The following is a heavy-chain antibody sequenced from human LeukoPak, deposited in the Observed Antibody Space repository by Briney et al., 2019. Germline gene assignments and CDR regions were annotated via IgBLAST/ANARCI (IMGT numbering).Heavy chain of an antibody. CDR3: ARDNGGSLDH. D-gene: IGHD4-23*01. Sequence: SGGSLGLSCAASGFTLSSYWMAWVRQAPGKGLEWVANIKHDESEKYYAESVRGRFTISRENAKNSLYLQMNSLRAEDTALYYCARDNGGSLDHWGQGTLLTVSS. J-gene: IGHJ4*02. V-gene: IGHV3-7*03. CDR1: GFTLSSYW. CDR2: IKHDESEK.